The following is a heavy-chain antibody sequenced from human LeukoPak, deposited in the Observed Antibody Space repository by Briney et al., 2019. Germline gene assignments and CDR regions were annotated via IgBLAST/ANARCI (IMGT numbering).Heavy chain of an antibody. D-gene: IGHD2-15*01. V-gene: IGHV5-51*01. Sequence: GESLKISCKGSGYNFANYWIAWVRQMPGKGLEWMGIIYPGDSDTRYSPSFQGQVTISADKSITTAYLQWDSLKASDTAKYYCASPIGGFCSGGSCYSLDSWGQGTLVTVST. J-gene: IGHJ4*02. CDR3: ASPIGGFCSGGSCYSLDS. CDR1: GYNFANYW. CDR2: IYPGDSDT.